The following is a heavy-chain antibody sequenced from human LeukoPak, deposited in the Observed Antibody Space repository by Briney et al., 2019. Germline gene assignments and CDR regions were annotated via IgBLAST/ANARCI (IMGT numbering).Heavy chain of an antibody. CDR1: GYTLTELS. D-gene: IGHD3-22*01. J-gene: IGHJ4*02. Sequence: ASVKVSCKVSGYTLTELSMHWVRQAPGKGLEWMGGFDPEDGETIYAQKFQGRVTMTEDTSTDTAYMELSSLRSEDTAVYYCARVARPYYDSSGYYQSFDYWGQGTLVTVSS. CDR2: FDPEDGET. CDR3: ARVARPYYDSSGYYQSFDY. V-gene: IGHV1-24*01.